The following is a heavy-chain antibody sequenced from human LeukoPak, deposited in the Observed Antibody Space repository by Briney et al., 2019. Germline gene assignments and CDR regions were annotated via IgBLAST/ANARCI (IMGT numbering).Heavy chain of an antibody. J-gene: IGHJ6*03. CDR3: AREPLGYYYYYMDV. V-gene: IGHV4-61*02. CDR1: GGSIDTSDYY. D-gene: IGHD7-27*01. CDR2: IYTSGST. Sequence: SETLSLTCTISGGSIDTSDYYWGWIRQPPGKGLEWIGRIYTSGSTNYNPSLKSRVTISVDTSKNQFSLKLSSVTAADTAVYYCAREPLGYYYYYMDVWGKGTTVTISS.